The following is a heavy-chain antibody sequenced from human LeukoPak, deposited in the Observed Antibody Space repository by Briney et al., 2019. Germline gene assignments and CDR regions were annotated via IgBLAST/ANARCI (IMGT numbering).Heavy chain of an antibody. Sequence: GGSLRLSCAASGFTFSTYAIHWVRQAPGKGLEWVAVISSDGSNKYYADSVKGRFTISRDNSKNTLHLQMNSLRAEDTAVYYCARGISSSWYYAFDIWGQGTMVTVSS. CDR2: ISSDGSNK. J-gene: IGHJ3*02. V-gene: IGHV3-30-3*01. CDR3: ARGISSSWYYAFDI. CDR1: GFTFSTYA. D-gene: IGHD6-13*01.